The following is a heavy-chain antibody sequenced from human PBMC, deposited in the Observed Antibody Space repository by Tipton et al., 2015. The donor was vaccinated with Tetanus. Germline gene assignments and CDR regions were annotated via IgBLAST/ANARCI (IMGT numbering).Heavy chain of an antibody. D-gene: IGHD3-3*01. V-gene: IGHV4-59*01. CDR2: IYHTGST. CDR1: GDSITDYY. CDR3: ARSRGYDFWGGPSTIDAFDI. Sequence: GLVKPSETLSLTCTVSGDSITDYYWSWIRQPPGKGLQWIAYIYHTGSTNYNPSLKSRVTISVDTSKNQFSLRLISLTAADTAGYYCARSRGYDFWGGPSTIDAFDIWGQGTLVTVSS. J-gene: IGHJ3*02.